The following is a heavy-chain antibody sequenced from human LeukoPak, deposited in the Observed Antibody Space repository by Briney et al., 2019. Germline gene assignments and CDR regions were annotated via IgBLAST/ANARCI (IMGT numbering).Heavy chain of an antibody. CDR1: GFIFSNHG. V-gene: IGHV3-30*03. Sequence: PGGSLRLSCAASGFIFSNHGMHWIRQAPGKGLEWVALISHAGSNEYYAASVKGRFTISRDNSNNEFYLQMNSLRPEDTAVYYCARGGAPAVYFDYWGQGALVTVSS. D-gene: IGHD1-26*01. CDR3: ARGGAPAVYFDY. J-gene: IGHJ4*02. CDR2: ISHAGSNE.